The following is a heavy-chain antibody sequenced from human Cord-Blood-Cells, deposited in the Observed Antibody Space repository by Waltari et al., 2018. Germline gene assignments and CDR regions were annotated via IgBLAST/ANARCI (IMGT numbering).Heavy chain of an antibody. D-gene: IGHD1-26*01. Sequence: EVQLLESGGGLVQPGGSLRLSCAASGFTFSGTPLIWVGRAPGRGLEWVSAISGSGGSTYYADSVKGRFTISRDNSKNTLYLQMNSLRAEDTAVYYCASEVGATTFGFYYGMDVWGQGTTVTVSS. J-gene: IGHJ6*02. CDR3: ASEVGATTFGFYYGMDV. CDR1: GFTFSGTP. CDR2: ISGSGGST. V-gene: IGHV3-23*01.